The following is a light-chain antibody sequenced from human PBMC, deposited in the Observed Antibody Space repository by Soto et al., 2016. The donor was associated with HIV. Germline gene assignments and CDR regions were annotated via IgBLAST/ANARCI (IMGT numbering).Light chain of an antibody. CDR2: AAS. V-gene: IGKV1-9*01. Sequence: DIQLTQSPSFLSASVGDRVTITCRASQGISSYLAWYQQKPGKAPKLLIYAASSLQSGVPSRFSGSGSGTDFTLTISSLQPEDFALYFCQQYKDYSPLTFGGGTKVDLK. CDR1: QGISSY. CDR3: QQYKDYSPLT. J-gene: IGKJ4*01.